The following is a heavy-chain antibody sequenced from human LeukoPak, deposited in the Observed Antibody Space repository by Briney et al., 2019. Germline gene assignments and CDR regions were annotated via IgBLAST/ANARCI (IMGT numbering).Heavy chain of an antibody. V-gene: IGHV4-39*07. CDR2: IYYSGST. CDR3: VTYYFDSSGPKKNY. D-gene: IGHD3-22*01. Sequence: SETLSLTCTVSGGSISSSYYWGWIRQPPGKGLERIGSIYYSGSTYYNSSLKSRLTISVDTSKKQFSLKLSSVTAADTAVYYCVTYYFDSSGPKKNYWGQGTLVTVTS. J-gene: IGHJ4*02. CDR1: GGSISSSYY.